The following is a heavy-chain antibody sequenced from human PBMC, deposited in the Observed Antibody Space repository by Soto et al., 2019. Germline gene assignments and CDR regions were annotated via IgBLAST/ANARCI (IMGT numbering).Heavy chain of an antibody. CDR3: XXXXXXXXXXXXXYFDY. Sequence: QVQLVESGGGVVQPGRSLRLSCAASGFTFSSYAMHWVRQAPGKGLEWVXVKSYDGSNKYYADSVKGRFTISRDNXXXXXXXXXXXXXXXXXXXXXXXXXXXXXXXXXXXYFDYWGQGTLVTVSS. CDR2: KSYDGSNK. V-gene: IGHV3-30-3*01. CDR1: GFTFSSYA. J-gene: IGHJ4*02.